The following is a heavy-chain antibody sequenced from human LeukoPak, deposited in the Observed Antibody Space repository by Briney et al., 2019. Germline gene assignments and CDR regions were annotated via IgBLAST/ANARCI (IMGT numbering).Heavy chain of an antibody. CDR3: AKVLEQWLVSEYYFDY. V-gene: IGHV3-23*01. CDR1: GFTFSSYA. J-gene: IGHJ4*02. Sequence: PGRSLRVSCAASGFTFSSYAMSWVRQAPGKGLEWVSAISGSGGSTYYADSVKGRFTISRDNSKNTLYLQMNSLRAEDTAVYYCAKVLEQWLVSEYYFDYWGQGTLVTVSS. D-gene: IGHD6-19*01. CDR2: ISGSGGST.